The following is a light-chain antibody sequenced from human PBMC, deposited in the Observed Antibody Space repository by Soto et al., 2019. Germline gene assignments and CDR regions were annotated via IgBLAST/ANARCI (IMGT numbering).Light chain of an antibody. V-gene: IGKV1-27*01. CDR2: AAS. Sequence: DIQMTQSPSSLSASVGDSVTITCRASQGISHYLAWYQQKPVKVPKLLIYAASTLQSGVPSPFSGSGSGTDFTLTGSSLQPEDVATYYWQKYNSAPPWTFGQWTKVEIK. CDR3: QKYNSAPPWT. CDR1: QGISHY. J-gene: IGKJ1*01.